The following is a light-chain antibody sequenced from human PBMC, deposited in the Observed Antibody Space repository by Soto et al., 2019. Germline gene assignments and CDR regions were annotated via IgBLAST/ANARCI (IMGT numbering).Light chain of an antibody. Sequence: EVVLTQSPVTLSLSPGERATLSCRASQSFRGLLAWYQQKPGQAPRLLIYDAYNRATGIPPRFSGSGSGKQFTLTISTLEPEDSAVYYCQQRHMWPITFGQGTRLEIK. J-gene: IGKJ5*01. CDR3: QQRHMWPIT. V-gene: IGKV3-11*01. CDR2: DAY. CDR1: QSFRGL.